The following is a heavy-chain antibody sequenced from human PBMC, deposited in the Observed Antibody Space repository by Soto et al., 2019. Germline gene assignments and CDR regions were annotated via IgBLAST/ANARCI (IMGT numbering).Heavy chain of an antibody. V-gene: IGHV4-34*01. D-gene: IGHD1-26*01. CDR3: ARGRWELRY. CDR2: INHSGST. Sequence: SETLSLTCAVYGGSLSGYYWSWIRQPPGKGLEWIGEINHSGSTNYNPSLKSRVTISVDTSKNQFSLKLSSVTAADTAVYYCARGRWELRYWGQGTLVTVSS. CDR1: GGSLSGYY. J-gene: IGHJ4*02.